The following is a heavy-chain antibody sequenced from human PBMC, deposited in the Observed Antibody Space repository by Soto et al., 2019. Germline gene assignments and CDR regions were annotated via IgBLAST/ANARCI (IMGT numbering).Heavy chain of an antibody. D-gene: IGHD3-10*01. Sequence: QVQLVQSGAEVKKPGSSVKVSCKASEGTFSSYAISWVRQAPGQGLEWMGGIIPIFGTANYAQKFQGRVTITADESTSTAYMELSSLRSEDTAVYYCARGRYYGSGSRTDYYYYYGMDVWDQGTTVTVSS. CDR2: IIPIFGTA. CDR1: EGTFSSYA. V-gene: IGHV1-69*12. CDR3: ARGRYYGSGSRTDYYYYYGMDV. J-gene: IGHJ6*02.